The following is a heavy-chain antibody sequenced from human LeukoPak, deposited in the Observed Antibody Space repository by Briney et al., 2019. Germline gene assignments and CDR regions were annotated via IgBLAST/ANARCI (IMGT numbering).Heavy chain of an antibody. V-gene: IGHV4-39*01. Sequence: SETLSLTCTVSGGSISGSSYYWGWIRQPPGKGLEWIGSIYYSGSTYYNPSLKSRVTISVDTSKNQFSLKLSSVTAADTAVYYCASPSGSSWYGIDYYGMDVWGQGTTVTVSS. D-gene: IGHD6-13*01. CDR2: IYYSGST. CDR3: ASPSGSSWYGIDYYGMDV. J-gene: IGHJ6*02. CDR1: GGSISGSSYY.